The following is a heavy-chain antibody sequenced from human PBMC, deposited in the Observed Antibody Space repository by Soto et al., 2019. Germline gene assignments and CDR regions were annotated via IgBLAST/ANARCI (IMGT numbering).Heavy chain of an antibody. Sequence: PSETLSLTCVVSNFSISSGYYWGWIRQSPGKGLEWIASIYRSGTTSYNPSLKSRVTISVDPSKDQFSLKLSSVTAADTAVYYCARTYYYDSDRSAFDIWGQGTMVTVSS. D-gene: IGHD3-22*01. CDR2: IYRSGTT. CDR1: NFSISSGYY. J-gene: IGHJ3*02. V-gene: IGHV4-38-2*01. CDR3: ARTYYYDSDRSAFDI.